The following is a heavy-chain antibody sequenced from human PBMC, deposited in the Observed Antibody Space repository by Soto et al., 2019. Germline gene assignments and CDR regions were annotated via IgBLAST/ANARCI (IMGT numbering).Heavy chain of an antibody. CDR1: GFTFNTYA. V-gene: IGHV3-23*01. Sequence: PGGSLRLSCAASGFTFNTYAMSWVRQTPGKGLEWVSAISGSGGSTHYADSVKGRFTISRDNSKNTVYLQMNSLRAEDTAVYYCTKGHCSRTSRYFDYYDTDVWGQGTAVTVSS. CDR3: TKGHCSRTSRYFDYYDTDV. J-gene: IGHJ6*02. CDR2: ISGSGGST. D-gene: IGHD2-2*01.